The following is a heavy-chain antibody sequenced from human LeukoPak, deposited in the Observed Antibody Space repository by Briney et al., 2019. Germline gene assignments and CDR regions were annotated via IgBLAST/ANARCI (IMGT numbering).Heavy chain of an antibody. Sequence: SETLSLTCAVSGGSFSGHYLTWIRQPPGKGLEWIGYVYYSGYTNYNPSLKSRVTISADTSKNRFSLKLTSVTAADTAVYYCARHKGDGGYENYFDYWGQGTLVIVST. V-gene: IGHV4-59*08. CDR3: ARHKGDGGYENYFDY. J-gene: IGHJ4*02. D-gene: IGHD5-12*01. CDR2: VYYSGYT. CDR1: GGSFSGHY.